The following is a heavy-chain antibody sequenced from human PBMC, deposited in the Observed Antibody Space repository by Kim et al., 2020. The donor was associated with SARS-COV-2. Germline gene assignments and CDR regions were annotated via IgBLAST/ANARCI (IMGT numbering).Heavy chain of an antibody. D-gene: IGHD3-10*01. CDR1: GYTFPAYG. V-gene: IGHV1-18*04. Sequence: ASVKVSCKASGYTFPAYGINWVRQAPGQGLEWMGWINNDHGNTNSAQKFQGRVTMTTDTSTSTAYMELRSLRSDDTAVYYCARDSRGGIFDIWGQGTMVTVPS. CDR3: ARDSRGGIFDI. J-gene: IGHJ3*02. CDR2: INNDHGNT.